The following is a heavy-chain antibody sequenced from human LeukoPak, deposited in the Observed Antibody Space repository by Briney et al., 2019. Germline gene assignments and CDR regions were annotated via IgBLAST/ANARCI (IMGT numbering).Heavy chain of an antibody. V-gene: IGHV3-30*03. CDR1: GFTFSSYG. CDR2: ISYDGSNK. J-gene: IGHJ4*02. D-gene: IGHD6-13*01. Sequence: GGSLRLSCAASGFTFSSYGMHWVRQAPGKGLEWVAVISYDGSNKYYADSVKGRFTISRDNSKNTLYLQMNSPRSEDTAVYYCAARTGYSSNQNLDYWGQGTLVTVSS. CDR3: AARTGYSSNQNLDY.